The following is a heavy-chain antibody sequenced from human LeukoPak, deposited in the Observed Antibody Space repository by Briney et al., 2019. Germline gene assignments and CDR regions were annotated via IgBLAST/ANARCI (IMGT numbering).Heavy chain of an antibody. CDR2: ISASGDRT. V-gene: IGHV3-23*01. D-gene: IGHD4/OR15-4a*01. J-gene: IGHJ4*02. Sequence: PGGSLRLSCAASGFTFSSYSMNWVRQAPGKGLEWVSLISASGDRTYYAGSVKGRFTISRDTSRNTLTLQMNSLRAEDTAVYYCAKGIYDYALDYWGQGTLVTVSS. CDR3: AKGIYDYALDY. CDR1: GFTFSSYS.